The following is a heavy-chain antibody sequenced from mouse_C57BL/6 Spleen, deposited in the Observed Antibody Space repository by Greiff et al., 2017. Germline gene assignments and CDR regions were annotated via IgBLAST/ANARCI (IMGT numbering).Heavy chain of an antibody. D-gene: IGHD3-3*01. V-gene: IGHV1-26*01. CDR3: AKEGRWGAMDY. Sequence: VQLQQSGPELVKPGASVKISCIASGYTFTDYYMNWVKQSHGKSLEWIGDINPNNGGTSYNQKFKVKATLTVDKSSSTACMELHSLTSESSAVNYCAKEGRWGAMDYWGQGTTVTVSS. CDR1: GYTFTDYY. J-gene: IGHJ4*01. CDR2: INPNNGGT.